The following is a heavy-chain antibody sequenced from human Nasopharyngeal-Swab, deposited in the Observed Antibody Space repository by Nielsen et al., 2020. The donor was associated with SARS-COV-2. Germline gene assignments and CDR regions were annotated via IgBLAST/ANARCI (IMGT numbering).Heavy chain of an antibody. V-gene: IGHV5-51*01. D-gene: IGHD1-26*01. CDR1: GYSFTSYW. J-gene: IGHJ1*01. CDR3: ARDSPVGARDAEYFQH. Sequence: GESLKISCKGSGYSFTSYWIGWVRQMPGKGLEWMGIIYPGDSDTRYSPSFQGQVTISADKSISTAYLQWSSLKASDTAMYYCARDSPVGARDAEYFQHWGQGTLVTVSS. CDR2: IYPGDSDT.